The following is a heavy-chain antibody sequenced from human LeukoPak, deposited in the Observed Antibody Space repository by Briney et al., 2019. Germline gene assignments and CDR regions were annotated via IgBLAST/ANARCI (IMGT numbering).Heavy chain of an antibody. CDR1: GGSISSSSYY. V-gene: IGHV4-39*07. CDR2: IYYSGST. D-gene: IGHD6-19*01. J-gene: IGHJ4*02. CDR3: ARVSSWLADY. Sequence: SETLSLTCTVSGGSISSSSYYWGWIRQPPGKGLEWIGSIYYSGSTYYNPSLKSRVTISVDTSKNQFSLKLSSVTAADTAVYYCARVSSWLADYWGQGTLVTVSS.